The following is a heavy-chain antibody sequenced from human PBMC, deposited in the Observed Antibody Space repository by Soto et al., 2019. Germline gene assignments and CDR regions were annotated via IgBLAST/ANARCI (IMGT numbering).Heavy chain of an antibody. D-gene: IGHD3-10*01. CDR1: GFTFSSYG. CDR3: ARDWGEFGELLQNRYYYGMDV. Sequence: GGSLRLSCAASGFTFSSYGMHWVRQAPGKGLEWVAVIWYDGSNKYYADSVKGRFTISRDNSKNTLYLQMNSLRAEDTAVYYCARDWGEFGELLQNRYYYGMDVWGQGTTVTVSS. CDR2: IWYDGSNK. V-gene: IGHV3-33*01. J-gene: IGHJ6*02.